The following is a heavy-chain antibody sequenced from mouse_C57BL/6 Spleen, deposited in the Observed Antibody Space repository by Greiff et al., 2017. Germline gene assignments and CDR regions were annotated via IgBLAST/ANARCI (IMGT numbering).Heavy chain of an antibody. V-gene: IGHV14-4*01. CDR1: GFNIKDDY. J-gene: IGHJ2*01. Sequence: EVKLMESGAELVRPGASVKLSCTASGFNIKDDYMHWVKQRPEQGLEWIGWIDPENGDTEYASKFQGKATITADTSSNTAYLQRSSLTSEDTAVYYCTTRYRGYWGQGTTLTVSS. CDR2: IDPENGDT. D-gene: IGHD2-12*01. CDR3: TTRYRGY.